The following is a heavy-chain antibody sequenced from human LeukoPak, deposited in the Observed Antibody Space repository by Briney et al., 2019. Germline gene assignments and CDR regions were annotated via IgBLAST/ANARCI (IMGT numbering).Heavy chain of an antibody. CDR2: LYTSGST. D-gene: IGHD1-7*01. Sequence: SETLSLTCTVSVGSISSYYWSWIRQPPGKGLEWIGYLYTSGSTNYNPSLKSRVTISVDTSKNQFSLKLSSVTAADTAVYYCARHGFSDRSPGKWNYAWFDPWVQGTLVTVSS. J-gene: IGHJ5*02. V-gene: IGHV4-4*09. CDR1: VGSISSYY. CDR3: ARHGFSDRSPGKWNYAWFDP.